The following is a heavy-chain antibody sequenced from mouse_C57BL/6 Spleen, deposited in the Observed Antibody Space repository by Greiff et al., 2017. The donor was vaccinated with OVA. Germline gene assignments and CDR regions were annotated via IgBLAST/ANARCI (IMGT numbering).Heavy chain of an antibody. V-gene: IGHV1-4*01. CDR2: INPSSGYT. CDR3: AREGVYDGYYVYYFDY. Sequence: VQLQQSGAELARPGASVKMSCKASGYTFTSYTMHWVKQRPGQGLEWIGYINPSSGYTKYNQKFKDKATLTADKSSSTAYMQLSSLTSEDSAVYYCAREGVYDGYYVYYFDYWGQGTTLTVSS. D-gene: IGHD2-3*01. CDR1: GYTFTSYT. J-gene: IGHJ2*01.